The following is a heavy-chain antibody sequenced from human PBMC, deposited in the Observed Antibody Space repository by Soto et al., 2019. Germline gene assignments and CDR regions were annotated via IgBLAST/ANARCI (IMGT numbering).Heavy chain of an antibody. CDR3: ARGTGEYYYYYGLDV. CDR1: GSTFSNYA. Sequence: QVQVVESGGGVVQPGRSLRLSCAASGSTFSNYAMHWVRQAPGKGLEWVAVISYDGSNNYNAESVKGRFTISRDNSKNTLYLQMNSLRAEDTAVYYCARGTGEYYYYYGLDVWGQGTTVTVSS. D-gene: IGHD7-27*01. J-gene: IGHJ6*02. V-gene: IGHV3-30-3*01. CDR2: ISYDGSNN.